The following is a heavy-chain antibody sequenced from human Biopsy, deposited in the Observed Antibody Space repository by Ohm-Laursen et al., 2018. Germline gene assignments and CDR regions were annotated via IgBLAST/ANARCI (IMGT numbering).Heavy chain of an antibody. CDR1: SYTFTAYN. V-gene: IGHV1-2*02. CDR3: ARDAIREHKPFDY. D-gene: IGHD1/OR15-1a*01. CDR2: IIRKMGAT. Sequence: SVKVSCKASSYTFTAYNIPWMRQAPGQGLEWLGNIIRKMGATNYAPKFQGTVTLTTDTSLSTAYLALGSLTSDDTAIYYCARDAIREHKPFDYWGQGSLVTVSS. J-gene: IGHJ4*02.